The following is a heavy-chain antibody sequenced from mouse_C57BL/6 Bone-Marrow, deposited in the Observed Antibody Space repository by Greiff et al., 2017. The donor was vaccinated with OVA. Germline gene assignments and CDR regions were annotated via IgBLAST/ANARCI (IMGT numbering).Heavy chain of an antibody. Sequence: QVQLQQPGAELVKPGASVKMSCKASGYTFTSYWITWVKQRPGQGLEWIGAIYPGSGSTNYNEKFKSKATLTVDTSSSTAYMQLSSLTSEDSAVYYCAREGMYYYGRGYFDVWGTGTTVTVSS. J-gene: IGHJ1*03. V-gene: IGHV1-55*01. CDR1: GYTFTSYW. CDR2: IYPGSGST. CDR3: AREGMYYYGRGYFDV. D-gene: IGHD1-1*01.